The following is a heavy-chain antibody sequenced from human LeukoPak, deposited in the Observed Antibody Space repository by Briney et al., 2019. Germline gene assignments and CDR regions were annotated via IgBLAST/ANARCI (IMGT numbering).Heavy chain of an antibody. CDR1: GFTFTSSA. J-gene: IGHJ6*02. D-gene: IGHD3-10*01. CDR3: AADSVSDYYYYGMDV. V-gene: IGHV1-58*01. CDR2: IVDGSGNT. Sequence: ASVKVSCKASGFTFTSSAVQWVRQARGQRLEWIGWIVDGSGNTNYAQKFQERVTITRDMSTSTAYMELSSLRSEDTAVYYCAADSVSDYYYYGMDVWGQGTTVTVSS.